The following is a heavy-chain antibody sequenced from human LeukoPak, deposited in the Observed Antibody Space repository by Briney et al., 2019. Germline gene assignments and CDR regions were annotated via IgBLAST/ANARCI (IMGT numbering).Heavy chain of an antibody. D-gene: IGHD2-2*01. J-gene: IGHJ4*02. V-gene: IGHV1-8*01. CDR3: TRAVRNQLLSEY. CDR1: GYTFSNYD. Sequence: ASVRVSCKASGYTFSNYDVTWVRQAPGQGLEYMGWMNPNSGNTGFAQKFRGRVTMTSDASTTSAFMELMRLISEDTAVYYCTRAVRNQLLSEYWGQGTRITVSS. CDR2: MNPNSGNT.